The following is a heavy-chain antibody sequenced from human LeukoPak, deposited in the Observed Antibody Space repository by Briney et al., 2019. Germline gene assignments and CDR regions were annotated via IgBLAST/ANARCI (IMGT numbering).Heavy chain of an antibody. V-gene: IGHV4-34*01. J-gene: IGHJ2*01. Sequence: SETLSLTCAVYGGSFSGSYWTWIRQPPGKGLDWIGEINHSGSTNYNPSLKSRVTISVDTSKNQFSLKLSSVTAADTAVYYCARVYYSSSYDYWYFDLWGRGTLVTVSS. CDR3: ARVYYSSSYDYWYFDL. D-gene: IGHD6-13*01. CDR1: GGSFSGSY. CDR2: INHSGST.